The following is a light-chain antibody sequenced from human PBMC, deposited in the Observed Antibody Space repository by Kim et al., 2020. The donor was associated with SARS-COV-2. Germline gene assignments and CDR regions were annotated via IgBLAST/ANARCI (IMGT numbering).Light chain of an antibody. CDR3: QKYSTAPWT. J-gene: IGKJ1*01. Sequence: ASVGDRVTITCRASQGISNYLVWYQQKPGKVPKVLIYPASTLQSGVPSRFSGSGSGTEFTLTISSLQPEDAATYYCQKYSTAPWTFGQGTKLDI. CDR2: PAS. V-gene: IGKV1-27*01. CDR1: QGISNY.